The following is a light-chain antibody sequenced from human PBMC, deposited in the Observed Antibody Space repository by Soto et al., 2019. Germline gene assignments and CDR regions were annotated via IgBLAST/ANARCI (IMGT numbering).Light chain of an antibody. CDR2: DAS. Sequence: DIQMPKSLSTLPECVGEGESIGLGASQSIGRWLAWHQQKPGKAPKLLIFDASSLESGVPLRFSGRGSGTEFTLTISSLQPEDFATYYCQQYSSYSPTFGQGTKVDIK. J-gene: IGKJ1*01. V-gene: IGKV1-5*01. CDR3: QQYSSYSPT. CDR1: QSIGRW.